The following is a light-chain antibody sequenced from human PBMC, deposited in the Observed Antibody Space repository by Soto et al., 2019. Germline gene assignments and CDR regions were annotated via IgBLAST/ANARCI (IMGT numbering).Light chain of an antibody. J-gene: IGLJ1*01. CDR2: EVI. CDR3: TSYAASNNYV. Sequence: QSALTQPPSASGSPGQSVTIFCTGTSSDVGAYNYVSWYQQHPGKAPKLMIYEVIKRPSGVPDRFSGSKSGNTASLTVSGLQAEDEADYYCTSYAASNNYVFGTGTKVTVL. CDR1: SSDVGAYNY. V-gene: IGLV2-8*01.